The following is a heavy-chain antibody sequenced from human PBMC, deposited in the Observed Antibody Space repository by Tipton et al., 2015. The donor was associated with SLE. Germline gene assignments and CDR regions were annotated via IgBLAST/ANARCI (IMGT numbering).Heavy chain of an antibody. V-gene: IGHV4-31*03. CDR2: IHYSGST. CDR3: ARGGVGGYDYFDY. CDR1: GDSISSGVYY. Sequence: LSLTCTVSGDSISSGVYYWSWLRQHPGKGLEWFGYIHYSGSTYYNPSLKSRVTISVDTSKNQLSLKLSSVTAADTAVYYCARGGVGGYDYFDYWGQGTLVTVSS. J-gene: IGHJ4*02. D-gene: IGHD5-12*01.